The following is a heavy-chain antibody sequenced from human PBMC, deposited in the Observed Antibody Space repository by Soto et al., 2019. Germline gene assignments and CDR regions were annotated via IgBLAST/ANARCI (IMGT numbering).Heavy chain of an antibody. CDR1: GYSFTSLA. D-gene: IGHD2-21*02. CDR3: ARGVTAGVDY. V-gene: IGHV1-8*01. J-gene: IGHJ4*02. CDR2: MQPSSGRT. Sequence: QVQLVQSGAEVREPGASVKVSCKASGYSFTSLAINWVRQTTGQGLEWMGWMQPSSGRTGYAQKFQGRVIMTRDTSIDTAYMELSSLTSEDTALYYCARGVTAGVDYWGQGTLVTVSS.